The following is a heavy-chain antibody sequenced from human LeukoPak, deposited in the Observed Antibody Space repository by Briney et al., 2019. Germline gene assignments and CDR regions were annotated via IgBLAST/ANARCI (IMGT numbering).Heavy chain of an antibody. Sequence: GASVKVSCKASGGTFSSYAISWVRQAPGQGLEWMGGIIPIFGTANYAQKFQGRVTITADESTSTAYMELSSLRSEDTAVYYCATGGVGQLPKIDYWGQGTLVTVSS. J-gene: IGHJ4*02. CDR3: ATGGVGQLPKIDY. CDR2: IIPIFGTA. CDR1: GGTFSSYA. V-gene: IGHV1-69*13. D-gene: IGHD2-2*01.